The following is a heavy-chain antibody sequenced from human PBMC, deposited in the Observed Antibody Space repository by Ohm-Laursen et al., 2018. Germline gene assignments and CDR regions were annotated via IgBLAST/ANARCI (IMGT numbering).Heavy chain of an antibody. V-gene: IGHV3-7*03. D-gene: IGHD1-26*01. CDR2: IQQNGYER. Sequence: SLRLSCSASGFSFNNYCMSWVRQAPGKGLEWVADIQQNGYERYYVDSVRGRFTISRDNSKKSLFLQMDSLRAEDTAVYYCARGSGSSGFDYWGQGTLVTVSS. CDR3: ARGSGSSGFDY. J-gene: IGHJ4*02. CDR1: GFSFNNYC.